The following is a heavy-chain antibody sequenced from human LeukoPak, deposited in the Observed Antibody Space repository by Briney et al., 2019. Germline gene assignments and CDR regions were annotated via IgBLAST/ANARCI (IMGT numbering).Heavy chain of an antibody. V-gene: IGHV4-59*01. J-gene: IGHJ4*02. CDR3: AREGMGDSSGYYSSFDY. Sequence: SETLSLTCTVSGGPISSYYWSWIRQPPGKGLEWIGYIYYSGSTNYNPSLKSRVTISVDTSKNQFSLKLSSVTAADTAVYYCAREGMGDSSGYYSSFDYWGQGTLVTVSS. D-gene: IGHD3-22*01. CDR2: IYYSGST. CDR1: GGPISSYY.